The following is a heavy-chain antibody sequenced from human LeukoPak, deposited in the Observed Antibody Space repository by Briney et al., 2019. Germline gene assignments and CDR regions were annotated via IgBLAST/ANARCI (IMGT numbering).Heavy chain of an antibody. CDR3: ARDPYYYDSSGYVLSGMDV. J-gene: IGHJ6*02. CDR2: IYYSGST. Sequence: SQTLSLTCTVSGVSISSGGYYWSRLRQHPGKGLEWIGYIYYSGSTYYYPSLKSRVTISVDTSKNQFYLKLRSVTAADTAVYYCARDPYYYDSSGYVLSGMDVWGQGTTVTVSS. V-gene: IGHV4-31*03. D-gene: IGHD3-22*01. CDR1: GVSISSGGYY.